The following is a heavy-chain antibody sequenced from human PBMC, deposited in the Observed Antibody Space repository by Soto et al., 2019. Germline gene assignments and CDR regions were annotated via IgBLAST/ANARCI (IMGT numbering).Heavy chain of an antibody. CDR2: IYYSGST. CDR1: GGSISSGDYY. V-gene: IGHV4-30-4*01. Sequence: SETLSLTCTVSGGSISSGDYYWSWIRQPPGKGLEWIGYIYYSGSTYYNPSLKSRVTISVDTSKNQFSLKLNSVTAADTAVYYCARGDAVTMVRGVSPGWFDPWGQGTLVTVSS. CDR3: ARGDAVTMVRGVSPGWFDP. D-gene: IGHD3-10*01. J-gene: IGHJ5*02.